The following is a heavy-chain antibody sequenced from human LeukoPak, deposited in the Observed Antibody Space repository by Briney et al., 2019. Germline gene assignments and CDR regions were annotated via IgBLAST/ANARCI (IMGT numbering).Heavy chain of an antibody. CDR1: GFTFTNYA. Sequence: GGSLRLTCAASGFTFTNYALHWVRQAPGKGLEWVAVISYDGTNKYYADSVKGRFTISRDNSKNTLSLQMNSLRAEDTALYYCASSTQISKYADYWGQGALVTVSS. D-gene: IGHD2-2*01. J-gene: IGHJ4*02. V-gene: IGHV3-30-3*01. CDR2: ISYDGTNK. CDR3: ASSTQISKYADY.